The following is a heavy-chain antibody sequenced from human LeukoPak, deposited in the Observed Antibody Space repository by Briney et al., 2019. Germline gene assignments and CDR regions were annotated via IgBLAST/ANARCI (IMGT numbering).Heavy chain of an antibody. CDR2: ISSSSSYI. V-gene: IGHV3-21*01. D-gene: IGHD6-19*01. CDR1: GFTFSDYS. CDR3: ARGPLKVAGNGFDP. Sequence: GGSLRLSCAASGFTFSDYSMNWVRQAPGKGLEWVSSISSSSSYIYYADSVKGRFTISRDNAKNSLYLQMNSLRAEDTAVYYCARGPLKVAGNGFDPWGQGTLVTVSS. J-gene: IGHJ5*02.